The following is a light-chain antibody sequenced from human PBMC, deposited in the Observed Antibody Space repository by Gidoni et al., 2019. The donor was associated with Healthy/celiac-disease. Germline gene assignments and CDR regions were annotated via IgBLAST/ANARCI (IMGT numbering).Light chain of an antibody. CDR2: SAS. J-gene: IGKJ3*01. CDR1: QGISSY. V-gene: IGKV1-9*01. CDR3: QQLNSSLLFT. Sequence: DIQLTQSPSFLSASVGDRVTITCRASQGISSYLAWYQQKPGKAPKLLIYSASTLQRGVPSRFSGSGSVTGFTLTFSCLQSEDFATYYCQQLNSSLLFTFGPGTKVEIK.